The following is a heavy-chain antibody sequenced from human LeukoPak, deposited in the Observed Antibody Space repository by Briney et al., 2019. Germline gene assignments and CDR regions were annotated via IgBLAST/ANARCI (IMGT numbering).Heavy chain of an antibody. J-gene: IGHJ1*01. D-gene: IGHD3-3*01. CDR2: IKSDGST. CDR1: EFTFSTYW. Sequence: GGSLRLSCAGSEFTFSTYWMHWVRQAPGKGLVWVSRIKSDGSTDYADSVKGRFTISRDNAKNTLSLQMNSLRPEDTGVYYCARAPSEIGGYYPEYFRHWGQGTLVTVSS. CDR3: ARAPSEIGGYYPEYFRH. V-gene: IGHV3-74*01.